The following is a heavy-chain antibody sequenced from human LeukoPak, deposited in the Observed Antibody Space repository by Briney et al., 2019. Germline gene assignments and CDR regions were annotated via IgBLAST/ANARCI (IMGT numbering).Heavy chain of an antibody. D-gene: IGHD6-13*01. J-gene: IGHJ4*02. CDR1: GGTFSSYA. CDR3: ARCGQQLVHDY. Sequence: ASVKVSCKASGGTFSSYAISWVRQAPGQGLEWMGRIIPILGIANYAQKFQGRVTITADKSTSTAYMELSSLRSEDTAVYYCARCGQQLVHDYWGQGTLVTVSS. V-gene: IGHV1-69*04. CDR2: IIPILGIA.